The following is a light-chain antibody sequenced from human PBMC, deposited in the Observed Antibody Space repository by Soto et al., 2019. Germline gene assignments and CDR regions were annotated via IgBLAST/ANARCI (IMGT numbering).Light chain of an antibody. CDR2: AAF. V-gene: IGKV3-15*01. CDR1: QSVSSN. CDR3: QQYNNWPPYT. Sequence: EIVMTQSPATLSVSPGERATLSCRASQSVSSNLAWYQLKPGQSPRLLIYAAFTRATGIPARFSGSGSGTEFTLTISSLQSEDFAIYYCQQYNNWPPYTFGQGTKLEIK. J-gene: IGKJ2*01.